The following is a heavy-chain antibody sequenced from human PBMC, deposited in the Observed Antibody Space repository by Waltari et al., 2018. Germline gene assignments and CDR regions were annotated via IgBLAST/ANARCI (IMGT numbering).Heavy chain of an antibody. CDR3: AKAGERFGGVIVNFFDY. D-gene: IGHD3-16*02. V-gene: IGHV3-23*04. Sequence: VQLVESGGGVVQPGGSLRLSCAASGFTFSSYGMHWVRQAPGKGLEWVSAISGSGGSTYYADSVKGRFTISRDNSKNTLYLQMNSLRAEDTAVYYCAKAGERFGGVIVNFFDYWGQGTLVTVSS. CDR1: GFTFSSYG. CDR2: ISGSGGST. J-gene: IGHJ4*02.